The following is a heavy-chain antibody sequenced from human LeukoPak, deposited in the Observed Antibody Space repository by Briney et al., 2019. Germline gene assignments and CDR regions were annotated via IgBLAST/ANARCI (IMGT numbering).Heavy chain of an antibody. CDR1: GFTFSSYS. J-gene: IGHJ6*02. D-gene: IGHD5-12*01. CDR3: AREDSGYDSPSSSYYYGMDV. V-gene: IGHV3-21*01. Sequence: PGGSLRLSCAASGFTFSSYSMNWVRQAPGKGLEWVSSISSSSSYIYYADSVKGRFTISRDNAKNSLYLQMNSLRAEDTAVYYCAREDSGYDSPSSSYYYGMDVWGQGTTVTVSS. CDR2: ISSSSSYI.